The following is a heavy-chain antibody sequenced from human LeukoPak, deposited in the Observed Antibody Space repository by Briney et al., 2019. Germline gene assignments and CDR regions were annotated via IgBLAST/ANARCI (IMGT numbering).Heavy chain of an antibody. CDR1: RFTFSTYT. V-gene: IGHV3-30*04. Sequence: GRSLRLSCAASRFTFSTYTMHWVRQAPGKGLEWVAVISYDGSNKYYADSVKGRFTISRDNSKNTLYLQMNSLKPEDTAVYYCAKDRGWELWILDYWGQGTLVTVSS. D-gene: IGHD5-18*01. CDR2: ISYDGSNK. CDR3: AKDRGWELWILDY. J-gene: IGHJ4*02.